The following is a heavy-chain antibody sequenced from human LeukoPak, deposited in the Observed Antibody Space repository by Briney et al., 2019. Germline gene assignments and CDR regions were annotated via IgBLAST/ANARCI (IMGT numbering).Heavy chain of an antibody. D-gene: IGHD6-19*01. J-gene: IGHJ5*02. CDR3: ARSIRIAVAGTGWFDP. Sequence: PSETLSLTCTVSGGSISSGGYYWSWIRQHPGKGLEWIGYIYYSGSTNYNPSLKSRVTISVDTSKNQFSLKLSSVTAADTAVYYCARSIRIAVAGTGWFDPWGQGTLVTVSS. CDR2: IYYSGST. V-gene: IGHV4-61*08. CDR1: GGSISSGGYY.